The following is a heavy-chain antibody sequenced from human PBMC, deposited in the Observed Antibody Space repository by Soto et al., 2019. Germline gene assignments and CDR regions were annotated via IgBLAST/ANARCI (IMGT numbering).Heavy chain of an antibody. J-gene: IGHJ3*02. D-gene: IGHD2-15*01. CDR3: THVTPPQDYAFDI. V-gene: IGHV2-5*02. CDR2: IYWDDDK. Sequence: QITLKESGPTLVKPTQPLTLTCTFSGFSLSTSGAGVGWIRQPPGKALAWLALIYWDDDKRYSPSLKSRLTISKDTSQNPGVLTMTTMDPVDTDTYYCTHVTPPQDYAFDIWGQGTMVTVSS. CDR1: GFSLSTSGAG.